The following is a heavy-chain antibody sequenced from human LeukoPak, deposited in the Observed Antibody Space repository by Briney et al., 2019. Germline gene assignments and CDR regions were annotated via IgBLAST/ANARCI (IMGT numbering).Heavy chain of an antibody. Sequence: SETLSLTCTVSGGSISSYYWSWIRQPPGKGLEWIGYIDYSGSTKCNPSLKSRVSISVDTSKNQFSLKMSSVTAADTALYYCVREGSSSRFVDYWGQGTLVTVSS. CDR2: IDYSGST. V-gene: IGHV4-59*01. CDR3: VREGSSSRFVDY. CDR1: GGSISSYY. J-gene: IGHJ4*02. D-gene: IGHD3-10*01.